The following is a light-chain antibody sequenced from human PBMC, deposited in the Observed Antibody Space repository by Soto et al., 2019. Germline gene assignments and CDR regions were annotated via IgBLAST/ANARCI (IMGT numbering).Light chain of an antibody. Sequence: DIQMTQSPTSLSASLGDRATFTCRASQNIGLSLNWLQKKPGRAPQLLIYAASRLHSGVPSRFSGSGSGTDFTFTISSLQPEDFASYFCQQAYRTPWTFGQGTKVEI. J-gene: IGKJ1*01. CDR1: QNIGLS. CDR2: AAS. V-gene: IGKV1-39*01. CDR3: QQAYRTPWT.